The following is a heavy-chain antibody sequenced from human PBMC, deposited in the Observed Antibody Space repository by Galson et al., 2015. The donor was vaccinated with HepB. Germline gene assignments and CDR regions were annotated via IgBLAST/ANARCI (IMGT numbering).Heavy chain of an antibody. D-gene: IGHD2-15*01. V-gene: IGHV1-46*03. CDR1: GYTFTSYY. CDR3: ARGIVVVVAHHDAFDI. CDR2: INPSGGST. Sequence: SVKVSCKASGYTFTSYYMHWVRQAPGQGLEWMGIINPSGGSTSYAQKFQGRVTMTRDTSTSTVYMELSSLRSEDTAVYYCARGIVVVVAHHDAFDIWGQGTMVTVSS. J-gene: IGHJ3*02.